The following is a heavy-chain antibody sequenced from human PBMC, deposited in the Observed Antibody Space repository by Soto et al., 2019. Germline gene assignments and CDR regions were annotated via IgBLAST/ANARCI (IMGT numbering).Heavy chain of an antibody. V-gene: IGHV1-2*04. CDR3: ARGWGLLWFGELLYSRAYYYGMDV. Sequence: ASVKVSCQASGYTFTGYYMHWVRQAPGQGLEWMGWINPNSGGTNYAQKFQGWVTMTRDTSISTAYMELSRLRSDDTAVYYCARGWGLLWFGELLYSRAYYYGMDVWGQGTTVTVSS. CDR2: INPNSGGT. D-gene: IGHD3-10*01. CDR1: GYTFTGYY. J-gene: IGHJ6*02.